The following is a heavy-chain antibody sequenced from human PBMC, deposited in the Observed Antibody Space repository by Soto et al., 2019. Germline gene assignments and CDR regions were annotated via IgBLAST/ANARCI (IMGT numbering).Heavy chain of an antibody. J-gene: IGHJ4*02. V-gene: IGHV4-59*01. CDR1: GGSISSYY. CDR3: ARDISY. Sequence: PSETLSLTCTVSGGSISSYYWSWIRQPPGKGLEWIGYIYYSGSTNYNPSLKSRVTISVDTSKNQFSLKLSSVTAADTAVYYSARDISYWGQGTLVTVSS. CDR2: IYYSGST.